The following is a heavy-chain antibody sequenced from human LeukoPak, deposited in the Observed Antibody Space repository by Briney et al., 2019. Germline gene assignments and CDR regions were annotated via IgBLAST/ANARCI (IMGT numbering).Heavy chain of an antibody. CDR2: IKEDGSEK. Sequence: GGSLRLSCAASGFTFSNYWMTWVRQAPGKGLEWVANIKEDGSEKYYVDSVKGRFTISRDNAKNSLYLQMNSLRAEDTAVYYCARRGSSWNFDYWGQGTLVTVSS. D-gene: IGHD6-13*01. CDR3: ARRGSSWNFDY. CDR1: GFTFSNYW. V-gene: IGHV3-7*01. J-gene: IGHJ4*02.